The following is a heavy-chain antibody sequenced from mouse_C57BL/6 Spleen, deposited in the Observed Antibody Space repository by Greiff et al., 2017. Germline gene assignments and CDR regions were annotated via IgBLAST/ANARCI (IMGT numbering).Heavy chain of an antibody. D-gene: IGHD1-1*01. CDR2: IYYSGTI. CDR3: ARDGSSSYYAMDY. CDR1: GISITTGNYR. J-gene: IGHJ4*01. V-gene: IGHV3-5*01. Sequence: DVKLQESGPGLVKPSQTVFLTCTVTGISITTGNYRWSWIRQFPGNKLEWIGYIYYSGTITYNPSLTSRTTITRDTPKNQFFLEMNSLTAEDTATYYCARDGSSSYYAMDYWGQGTSVTVSS.